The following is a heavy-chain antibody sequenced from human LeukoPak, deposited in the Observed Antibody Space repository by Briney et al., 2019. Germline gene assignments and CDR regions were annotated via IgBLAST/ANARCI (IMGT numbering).Heavy chain of an antibody. D-gene: IGHD6-19*01. CDR3: ARGRWYSSTMRLDY. V-gene: IGHV4-34*01. Sequence: SETLSLTCAVYGGSFSGYYWSWIRQPPGKGLEWIGEINHSGSTNYNPSLKSRVTISVDTSKNQFSLKLSSVTAADTAVYYCARGRWYSSTMRLDYWGQGTLVTVSS. CDR1: GGSFSGYY. CDR2: INHSGST. J-gene: IGHJ4*02.